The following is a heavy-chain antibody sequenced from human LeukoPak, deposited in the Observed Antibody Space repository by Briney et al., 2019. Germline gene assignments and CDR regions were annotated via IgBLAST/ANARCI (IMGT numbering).Heavy chain of an antibody. CDR1: GFTFSSYA. Sequence: PGGSLRLSCAASGFTFSSYAMSWVRQAPGKGLEWVSAISGSGDSTYSTDSVKGRFTISRDNSKNTLYLQMNSLRAEDTAVYYCAKVDYWSPENYFDSWGQGTLVTVSS. D-gene: IGHD1-1*01. V-gene: IGHV3-23*01. J-gene: IGHJ4*02. CDR2: ISGSGDST. CDR3: AKVDYWSPENYFDS.